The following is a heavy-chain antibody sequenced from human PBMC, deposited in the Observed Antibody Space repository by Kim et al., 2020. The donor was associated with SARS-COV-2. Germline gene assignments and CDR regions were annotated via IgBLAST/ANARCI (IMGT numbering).Heavy chain of an antibody. J-gene: IGHJ2*01. V-gene: IGHV4-59*08. CDR3: ARHVSSYWYFDL. D-gene: IGHD2-8*01. Sequence: YNPTLQSRITMAVDTAKNQLSLKLTSVIAADTAVYYCARHVSSYWYFDLWGRGTLVTVSS.